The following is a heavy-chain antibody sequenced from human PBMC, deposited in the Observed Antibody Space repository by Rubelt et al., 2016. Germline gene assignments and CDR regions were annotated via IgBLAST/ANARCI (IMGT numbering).Heavy chain of an antibody. V-gene: IGHV3-53*01. CDR2: IYSGGST. J-gene: IGHJ4*02. CDR3: ARFVSGGAD. Sequence: GKGLEWVSVIYSGGSTYYADSVKGRFTISRDNSKNTLYLQMNSLRAEDTAVYYCARFVSGGADWGQGTLVTVSS. D-gene: IGHD6-25*01.